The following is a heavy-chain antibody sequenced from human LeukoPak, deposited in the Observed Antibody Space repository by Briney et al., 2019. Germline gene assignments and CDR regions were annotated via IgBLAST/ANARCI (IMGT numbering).Heavy chain of an antibody. J-gene: IGHJ4*02. D-gene: IGHD3-3*01. CDR2: IKQDGSEK. Sequence: PGGSLRLSCAASGFTFSDYWLQWVRQAPGKGLEWVANIKQDGSEKYYVASVKGRFTISRDNAKNSLYLEMNNLRADDTAVYYCARDGFRFSGPFYYFDYWGQGTLVTVSS. V-gene: IGHV3-7*03. CDR3: ARDGFRFSGPFYYFDY. CDR1: GFTFSDYW.